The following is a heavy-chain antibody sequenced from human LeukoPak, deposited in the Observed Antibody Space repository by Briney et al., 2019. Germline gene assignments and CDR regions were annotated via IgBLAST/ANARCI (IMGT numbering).Heavy chain of an antibody. CDR1: GYTFTSYG. CDR3: ERGDGVAAASTNWFDP. J-gene: IGHJ5*02. D-gene: IGHD6-13*01. CDR2: ISAYKGNT. Sequence: GASVKVSCKASGYTFTSYGISWVRQAPGQGLGRMGWISAYKGNTNHAQTLQVRGTMTTDTSTTTASLELRSMRSGATAVYYCERGDGVAAASTNWFDPWGQGTLVTVSS. V-gene: IGHV1-18*01.